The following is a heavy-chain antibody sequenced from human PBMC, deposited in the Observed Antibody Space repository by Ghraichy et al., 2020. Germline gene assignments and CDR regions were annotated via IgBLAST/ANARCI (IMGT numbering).Heavy chain of an antibody. D-gene: IGHD3-9*01. CDR1: GFTFSDYY. CDR2: ISSSSSYT. V-gene: IGHV3-11*03. CDR3: ARSYYDILTGYYTFDY. J-gene: IGHJ4*02. Sequence: GESLNISCAASGFTFSDYYMSWIRQAPGKGLEWVSYISSSSSYTNYADSVKGRFTISRDNVKNSLYLQMNSLRAEDTAVYYCARSYYDILTGYYTFDYWGQGTLVTVSS.